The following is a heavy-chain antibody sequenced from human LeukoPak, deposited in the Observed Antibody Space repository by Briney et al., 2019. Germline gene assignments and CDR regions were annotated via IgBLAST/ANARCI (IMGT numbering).Heavy chain of an antibody. D-gene: IGHD6-19*01. J-gene: IGHJ4*02. V-gene: IGHV3-7*01. CDR1: GFTFSSYW. Sequence: GGSLRLSCVASGFTFSSYWMSWVRQAPGKGLEWVANIKQDGSEKYYVDSVKGRFTISRDNAKNSLYLQMNSLRTEDTAVYYCARWGALAGTFDYWGQGTLVTVSS. CDR2: IKQDGSEK. CDR3: ARWGALAGTFDY.